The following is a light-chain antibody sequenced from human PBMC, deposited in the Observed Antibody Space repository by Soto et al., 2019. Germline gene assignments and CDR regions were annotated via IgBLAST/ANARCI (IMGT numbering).Light chain of an antibody. CDR1: QDINNY. CDR3: QRGN. V-gene: IGKV1-33*01. J-gene: IGKJ4*01. Sequence: DIQLTQSPSSLSASVGDRVTITCQASQDINNYLNWYQKKPGKVPKLLIYDASKLQTGVPSRFSADGSGTNFTFTISSLQPEDFATYYCQRGNFAGGSRVEIK. CDR2: DAS.